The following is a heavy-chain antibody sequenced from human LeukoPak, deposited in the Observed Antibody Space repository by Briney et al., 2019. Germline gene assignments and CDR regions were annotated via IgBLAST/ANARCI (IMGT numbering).Heavy chain of an antibody. Sequence: GGSLRLSCAASGFTFSSYWMHWVRQAPGKGLVWVSRINSDGSSTSYADSVKGRFTVSRDNAKNTLYLQMNSLRAEDTAVYYCARATGSYYSLGYWGQGTLVTVSS. CDR3: ARATGSYYSLGY. CDR2: INSDGSST. J-gene: IGHJ4*02. CDR1: GFTFSSYW. D-gene: IGHD1-26*01. V-gene: IGHV3-74*01.